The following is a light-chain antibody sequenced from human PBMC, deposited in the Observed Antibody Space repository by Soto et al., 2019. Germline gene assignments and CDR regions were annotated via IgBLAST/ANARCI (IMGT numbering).Light chain of an antibody. Sequence: QSALTQPASVSGSPGQSITISCTGTSSDVGDSNYVSWYQQHPGKAPKLMIFEVSNRPSGVSNRFSGSKSGNTASLTISGLQTEDEADYYCSSYTTSSTLGVVFGGGTKLTVL. CDR3: SSYTTSSTLGVV. J-gene: IGLJ2*01. CDR2: EVS. CDR1: SSDVGDSNY. V-gene: IGLV2-14*01.